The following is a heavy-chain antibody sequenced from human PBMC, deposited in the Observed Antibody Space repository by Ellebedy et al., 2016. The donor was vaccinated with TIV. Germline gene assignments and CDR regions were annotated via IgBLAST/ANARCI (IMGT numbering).Heavy chain of an antibody. CDR3: AREGGWLQFMGAFDI. Sequence: SETLSLTXTVSGGSISSYYWSWIRQPAGKGLEWIGRIYTSGSTNYNPSLKSRVTMSVDTSKNQFSLKLSSVTAADTAVYYCAREGGWLQFMGAFDIWGQGTMVTVSS. D-gene: IGHD5-24*01. CDR1: GGSISSYY. V-gene: IGHV4-4*07. J-gene: IGHJ3*02. CDR2: IYTSGST.